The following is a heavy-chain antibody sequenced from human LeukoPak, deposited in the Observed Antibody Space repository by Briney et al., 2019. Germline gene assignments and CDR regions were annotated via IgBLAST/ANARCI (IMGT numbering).Heavy chain of an antibody. V-gene: IGHV3-64*01. Sequence: GGSLRLSCAASGFTFSSYAMHRVRQAPGKGLEYVSAISSNGGSTYYANSVKGRFTISRDNSKNTLYLQMGSLRAEDMAVYYCARYRIGRYFDLWGRGTLVTVSS. CDR1: GFTFSSYA. D-gene: IGHD2-15*01. CDR2: ISSNGGST. J-gene: IGHJ2*01. CDR3: ARYRIGRYFDL.